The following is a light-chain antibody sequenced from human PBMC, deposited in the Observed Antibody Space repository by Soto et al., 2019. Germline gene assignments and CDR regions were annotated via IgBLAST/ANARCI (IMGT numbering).Light chain of an antibody. CDR3: QQRSDWPVT. Sequence: EIVLTQSPATLSLSPGERATLSCRASQSVRTSLAWYQQKPDQAPRLLIHDASNRATGIPARFSGSGSGTDFTLTISRLEPEDFAVYYCQQRSDWPVTFGPGTKVDNK. CDR1: QSVRTS. CDR2: DAS. J-gene: IGKJ3*01. V-gene: IGKV3-11*01.